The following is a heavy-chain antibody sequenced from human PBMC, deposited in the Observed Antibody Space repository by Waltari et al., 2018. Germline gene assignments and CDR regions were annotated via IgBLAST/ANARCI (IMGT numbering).Heavy chain of an antibody. CDR3: ARDVYESTVTSFYYYGMDV. Sequence: QVQLVESGGGVVQPGRSLRLSCAASGFTFNNYGMHWVRQTPGKGLEWVGVIWYDGSNKFYRDSVKGRFTISRDNSKNTLYLQMNSLRAEDTAVYYCARDVYESTVTSFYYYGMDVWGQGTTVTVSS. CDR2: IWYDGSNK. V-gene: IGHV3-33*01. CDR1: GFTFNNYG. J-gene: IGHJ6*02. D-gene: IGHD4-17*01.